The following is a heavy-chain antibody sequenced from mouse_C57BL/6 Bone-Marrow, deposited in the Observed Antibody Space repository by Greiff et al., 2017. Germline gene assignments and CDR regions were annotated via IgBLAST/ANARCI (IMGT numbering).Heavy chain of an antibody. CDR2: ISDGGSYT. CDR3: ARLRLDY. Sequence: VMLVESGGGLVKPGGSLKLSCAASGFTFSSYAMSWVRQTPEKRLEWVATISDGGSYTYYPDNVKGRFTISRDNAKNNLYLQMSHLKSEDTAMYYCARLRLDYWGQGTTLTVSS. V-gene: IGHV5-4*03. J-gene: IGHJ2*01. CDR1: GFTFSSYA.